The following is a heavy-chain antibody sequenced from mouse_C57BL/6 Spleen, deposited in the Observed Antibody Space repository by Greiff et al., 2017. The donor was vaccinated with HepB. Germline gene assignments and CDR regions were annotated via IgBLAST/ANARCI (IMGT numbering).Heavy chain of an antibody. Sequence: EVQLVESGGGLVQPKGSLKLSCAASGFSFNTYAMNWVRQAPGKGLEWVARIRSKSNNYATYYADSVKDRFTISRDDAESMLYLQMNNLKTEDTAMYYCVGYSYAMDYWGQGTSVTVSS. CDR3: VGYSYAMDY. J-gene: IGHJ4*01. CDR1: GFSFNTYA. V-gene: IGHV10-1*01. CDR2: IRSKSNNYAT. D-gene: IGHD2-14*01.